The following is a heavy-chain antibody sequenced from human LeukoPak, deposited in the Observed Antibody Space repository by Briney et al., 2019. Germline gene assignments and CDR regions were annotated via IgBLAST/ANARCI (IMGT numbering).Heavy chain of an antibody. CDR1: GGTFSSYA. V-gene: IGHV1-69*01. D-gene: IGHD3-10*01. CDR3: ASRDEHGVRGVRVFDY. Sequence: GSSVKVSCKASGGTFSSYAISWVRQAPGQGLEWMGGIIPIFGTANYAQKFQGRVTITADESTSTAYMELSSLRSEDTAVYYCASRDEHGVRGVRVFDYWGQGTLVTVSS. J-gene: IGHJ4*02. CDR2: IIPIFGTA.